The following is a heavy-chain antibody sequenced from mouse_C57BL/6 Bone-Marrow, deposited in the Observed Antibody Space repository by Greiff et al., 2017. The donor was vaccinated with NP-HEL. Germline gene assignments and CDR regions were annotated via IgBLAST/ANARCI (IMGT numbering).Heavy chain of an antibody. D-gene: IGHD6-1*02. CDR2: ISDGGSYT. V-gene: IGHV5-4*01. CDR1: GFTFSSYA. J-gene: IGHJ2*01. CDR3: ARQRAKLYFDY. Sequence: EVQGVESGGGLVKPGGSLKLSCAASGFTFSSYAMSWVRQTPEKRLEWVATISDGGSYTYYPDNVKGRFTISRDNAKNTLYLQMSRLKSEDTAMYYCARQRAKLYFDYWGQGTTLTVSS.